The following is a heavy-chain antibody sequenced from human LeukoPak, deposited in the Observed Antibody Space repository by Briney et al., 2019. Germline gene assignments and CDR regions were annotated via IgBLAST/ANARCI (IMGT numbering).Heavy chain of an antibody. D-gene: IGHD3-16*02. Sequence: SETLSLTCAVYGGSFSGYYWSWIRQPPGKGLEWIGEINHSGSTNYNPSLKSRVTISVDTSKNQFSLKLSSVTAADTAVYYCARASRDVWGSYRYTRLDYWGQGTLVTVSS. CDR2: INHSGST. CDR3: ARASRDVWGSYRYTRLDY. J-gene: IGHJ4*02. CDR1: GGSFSGYY. V-gene: IGHV4-34*01.